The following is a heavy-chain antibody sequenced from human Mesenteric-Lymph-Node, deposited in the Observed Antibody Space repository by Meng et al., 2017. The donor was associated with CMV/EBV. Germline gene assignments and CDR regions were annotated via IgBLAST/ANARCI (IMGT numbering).Heavy chain of an antibody. J-gene: IGHJ4*02. Sequence: SAFTFSNYGMHWVRQAPGKGLEWVAVIWSDGSNEHYADSVEGRFTISRDNSKSTLYLQMNSLRAEDTAIYYCARRITAAGAGGNDYWGQGTLVTVSS. CDR2: IWSDGSNE. CDR1: AFTFSNYG. V-gene: IGHV3-33*08. D-gene: IGHD6-13*01. CDR3: ARRITAAGAGGNDY.